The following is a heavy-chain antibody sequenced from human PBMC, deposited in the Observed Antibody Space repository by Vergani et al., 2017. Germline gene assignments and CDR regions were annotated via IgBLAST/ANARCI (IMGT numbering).Heavy chain of an antibody. CDR3: ARGPLYYDLWSGYPYYYYMDV. CDR1: GGSISSYY. CDR2: IYYSGST. J-gene: IGHJ6*03. D-gene: IGHD3-3*01. V-gene: IGHV4-59*01. Sequence: QVQLQESGPGLVKPSETLSLTCTVSGGSISSYYWSWIRQPPGKGLEWIGYIYYSGSTNYNPSLKSRVTISVDTSKNQFSLKLSSVTAADTAVYYCARGPLYYDLWSGYPYYYYMDVWGKGP.